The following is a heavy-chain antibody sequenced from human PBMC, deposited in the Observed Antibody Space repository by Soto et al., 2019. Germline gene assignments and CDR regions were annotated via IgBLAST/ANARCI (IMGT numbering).Heavy chain of an antibody. CDR1: GGSISSSPYF. CDR2: IDYRGTT. Sequence: SETLSLTCTVSGGSISSSPYFWGWIRQPPGRGLEWIGSIDYRGTTYYNASLKSRVTLSLDTSKNQFSLKMNSLTAADTAVYCCSRRAPEGFDPWGQGTLVTVSS. J-gene: IGHJ5*02. CDR3: SRRAPEGFDP. V-gene: IGHV4-39*01.